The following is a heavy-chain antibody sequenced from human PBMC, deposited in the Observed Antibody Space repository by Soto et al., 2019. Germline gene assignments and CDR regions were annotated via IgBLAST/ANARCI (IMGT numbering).Heavy chain of an antibody. CDR3: ARDRDVRYVPGVFDS. J-gene: IGHJ4*02. V-gene: IGHV3-21*01. CDR1: GFTFSSYS. Sequence: EVQLVESGGGLVKPGGSLRLSCAASGFTFSSYSMNWVRQAPGKGLEWVSSISSSSSYIYYADSVKGRFTISRDNAKNSLYLQMNSLRAEDTAVYYCARDRDVRYVPGVFDSWGQGTLVTVSS. CDR2: ISSSSSYI. D-gene: IGHD3-10*01.